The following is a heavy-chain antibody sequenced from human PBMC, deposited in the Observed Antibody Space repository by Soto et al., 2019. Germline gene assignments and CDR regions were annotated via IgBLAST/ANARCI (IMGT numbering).Heavy chain of an antibody. CDR2: ISGSGDST. D-gene: IGHD6-13*01. V-gene: IGHV3-23*01. Sequence: EVQLLESGGGLVQPGGSLRLSCAASGFTFSRYAMSWVRQAPGKGLEGVSVISGSGDSTYYADSVKGRFTISRDNSKNTLYLQMNSLRAEDTAVYYCAKRAAGTSFDYWGQGTLVTVSS. CDR3: AKRAAGTSFDY. J-gene: IGHJ4*02. CDR1: GFTFSRYA.